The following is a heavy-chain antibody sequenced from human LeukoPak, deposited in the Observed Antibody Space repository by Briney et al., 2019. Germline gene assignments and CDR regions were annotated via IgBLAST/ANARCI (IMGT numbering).Heavy chain of an antibody. D-gene: IGHD5-18*01. Sequence: GGSLRLSCAASGLTFSSHEMNWVRQAPGKGLEWVSYISSSGSTMYYADSVKGRFTVSRDNAKNSLYLQMNSLRAEDTAVYYCARELHSYNNWGQGTLVTVSS. CDR2: ISSSGSTM. CDR1: GLTFSSHE. V-gene: IGHV3-48*03. J-gene: IGHJ4*02. CDR3: ARELHSYNN.